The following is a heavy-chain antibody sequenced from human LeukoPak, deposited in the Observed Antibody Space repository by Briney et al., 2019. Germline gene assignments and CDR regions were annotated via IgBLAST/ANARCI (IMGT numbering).Heavy chain of an antibody. V-gene: IGHV4-34*01. CDR3: ARGGGERGYYFDY. J-gene: IGHJ4*02. CDR2: INHSGST. D-gene: IGHD3-16*01. CDR1: GGSFSGYY. Sequence: SETLSLTYAVYGGSFSGYYWSWIRQPPGKGLEWIGEINHSGSTDYNPSLKSRVTISVDTSKSQFSLKLSSVTAADTAVYYCARGGGERGYYFDYWGQGTLVTVSS.